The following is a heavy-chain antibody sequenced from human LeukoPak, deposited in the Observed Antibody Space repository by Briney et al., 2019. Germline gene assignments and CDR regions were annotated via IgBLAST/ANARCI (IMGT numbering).Heavy chain of an antibody. D-gene: IGHD6-13*01. Sequence: PSETLSLTCTVSGGSISSGGYYWSWIRQHPGKGLEWIGYIYYSGSTYYNPSLKSRVTISVDTSKNQFSLKLSTVTAADTAVYYCARAVYSSSWYFDYWGQGTLVTVSS. J-gene: IGHJ4*02. CDR3: ARAVYSSSWYFDY. V-gene: IGHV4-31*03. CDR1: GGSISSGGYY. CDR2: IYYSGST.